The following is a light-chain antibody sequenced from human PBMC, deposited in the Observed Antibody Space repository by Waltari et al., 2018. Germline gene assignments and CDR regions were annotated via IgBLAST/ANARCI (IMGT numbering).Light chain of an antibody. CDR2: LNSDGRH. CDR1: SWHSSYA. V-gene: IGLV4-69*01. CDR3: QTWGTGIWV. Sequence: QLVLTQSPSASASLGASVKLTCTLSSWHSSYAIAWHQQQPEKGPRYLMKLNSDGRHSKGDGIPDRFSGSSSGAERYLTISSLQSEDEADYYCQTWGTGIWVFGGGTKLTVL. J-gene: IGLJ3*02.